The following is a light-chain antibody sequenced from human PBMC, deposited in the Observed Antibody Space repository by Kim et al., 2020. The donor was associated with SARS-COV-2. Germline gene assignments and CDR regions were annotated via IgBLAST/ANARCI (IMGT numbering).Light chain of an antibody. J-gene: IGKJ1*01. CDR3: QQYTHDWS. CDR2: EAS. Sequence: DTQMTQFPDTLSASVGDTVTITCRASQNIDKFLAWYQQKRGQAPKFLIYEASTSESGVPSRFRGRGSGTEFTLTISDLQPDDFATYYRQQYTHDWSFGQGTKVDIK. CDR1: QNIDKF. V-gene: IGKV1-5*03.